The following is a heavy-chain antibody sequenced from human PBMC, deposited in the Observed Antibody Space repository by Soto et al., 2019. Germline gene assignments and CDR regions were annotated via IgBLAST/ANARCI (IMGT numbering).Heavy chain of an antibody. Sequence: QVQLRESGPGLVKPSQTLSLTYTVSGGSISSGGYYWCWIRQHPGKGLEWIGHIYYSGSTYYNPSLKSRLTISVDTSKNQFSLKLRSVTAADTAVYFCAREGGDRAYYGMDVWGQGTTVTVSS. V-gene: IGHV4-31*03. CDR3: AREGGDRAYYGMDV. D-gene: IGHD4-17*01. J-gene: IGHJ6*02. CDR2: IYYSGST. CDR1: GGSISSGGYY.